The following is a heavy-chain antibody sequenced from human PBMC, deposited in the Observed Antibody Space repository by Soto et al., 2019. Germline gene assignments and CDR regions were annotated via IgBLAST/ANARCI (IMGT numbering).Heavy chain of an antibody. CDR1: GGSVSDYY. J-gene: IGHJ6*02. V-gene: IGHV4-59*02. CDR2: IYYNGNS. D-gene: IGHD2-2*01. Sequence: SETLSLTCTVSGGSVSDYYWGWIRQPPGRGLEWIGYIYYNGNSNYNPSLKSRVTLSVDTSKNQFSLKMRSVTAADTAIYYCAKVIVLVPAASYGMDVWGLGTTVTVSS. CDR3: AKVIVLVPAASYGMDV.